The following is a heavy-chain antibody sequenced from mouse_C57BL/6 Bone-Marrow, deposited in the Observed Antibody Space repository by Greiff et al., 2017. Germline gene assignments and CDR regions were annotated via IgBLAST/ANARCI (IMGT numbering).Heavy chain of an antibody. Sequence: QVQLQQPGAELVMPGASVKLSCKASGYTFTSYWMHWVKQRPGQGLEWIGEIAPSDSYTNYNQKFKGKSTLTVDKSSSTAYMQLSSLTSEDSAVYYCARVIYYDYYYAMDYWGQGTSVTVSS. CDR2: IAPSDSYT. CDR1: GYTFTSYW. J-gene: IGHJ4*01. D-gene: IGHD2-4*01. CDR3: ARVIYYDYYYAMDY. V-gene: IGHV1-69*01.